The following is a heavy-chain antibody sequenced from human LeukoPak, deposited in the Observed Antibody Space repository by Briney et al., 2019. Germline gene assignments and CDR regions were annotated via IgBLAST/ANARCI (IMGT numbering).Heavy chain of an antibody. Sequence: ASVKVSCKVSGYTLTELSMHRVRQAPGKGLEWMGGFDPEDGETIYAQKFQGRVTMIEDTSTDTAYMELSSLRSEDTAVYYCATEYYYDSSGYYRGSFQHWGQGTLVTVSS. V-gene: IGHV1-24*01. J-gene: IGHJ1*01. CDR1: GYTLTELS. D-gene: IGHD3-22*01. CDR2: FDPEDGET. CDR3: ATEYYYDSSGYYRGSFQH.